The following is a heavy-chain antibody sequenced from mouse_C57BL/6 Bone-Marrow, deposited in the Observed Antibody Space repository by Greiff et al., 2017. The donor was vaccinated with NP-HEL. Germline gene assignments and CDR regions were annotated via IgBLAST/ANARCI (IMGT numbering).Heavy chain of an antibody. CDR3: ASSSGLMDY. J-gene: IGHJ4*01. V-gene: IGHV1-26*01. D-gene: IGHD3-2*02. CDR2: INPNNGGT. Sequence: VQLQQSGPELVKPGASVKISCKASGYTFTDYYMNWVKQSHGKSLEWIGDINPNNGGTSYNQKFKGKATLTVDKSSSTAYMELRSLTSEDSAVYYCASSSGLMDYWGQGTSVTVSS. CDR1: GYTFTDYY.